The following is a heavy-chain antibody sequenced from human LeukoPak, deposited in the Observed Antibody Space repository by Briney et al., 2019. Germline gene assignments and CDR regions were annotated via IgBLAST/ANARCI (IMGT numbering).Heavy chain of an antibody. D-gene: IGHD3-10*01. CDR3: ARDGSGSADVDFDY. CDR2: ISSGSGYI. V-gene: IGHV3-21*01. Sequence: GGSLRLSCAASGFTFSTYSMNWVRRAPGKGLEWVSSISSGSGYIYYADSVKGRFTISRDNAKNSLYLQMNSLRAEDTAVYYCARDGSGSADVDFDYWGQGTLVTVSS. J-gene: IGHJ4*02. CDR1: GFTFSTYS.